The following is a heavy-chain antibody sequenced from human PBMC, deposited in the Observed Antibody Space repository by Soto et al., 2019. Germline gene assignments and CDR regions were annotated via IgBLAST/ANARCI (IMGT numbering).Heavy chain of an antibody. CDR2: IKQDGSAK. CDR3: ARDDGYRGFDC. D-gene: IGHD6-25*01. J-gene: IGHJ4*02. CDR1: GFALRTYW. Sequence: EAQLVGSGGGLVQPGESLRLSCAASGFALRTYWMSWVHQAPGKGLEWVANIKQDGSAKFYVDSVRGRFTISRDNANNSLYLQLNSLRAEDTAVYYCARDDGYRGFDCWGQGILVTVSS. V-gene: IGHV3-7*01.